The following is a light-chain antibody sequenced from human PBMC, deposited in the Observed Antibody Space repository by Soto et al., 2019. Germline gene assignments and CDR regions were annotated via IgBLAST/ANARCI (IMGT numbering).Light chain of an antibody. Sequence: QSVLTQPPSASGTPGQRVTISCSGSSSNIGSNTVNWYQQRPGTAPKLLIYSNNQRPSGVPDRFSGSKSGTSASLGISGLQSEDEADYYCAAWDDSLNGVVLGGGTKLTVL. J-gene: IGLJ2*01. V-gene: IGLV1-44*01. CDR3: AAWDDSLNGVV. CDR2: SNN. CDR1: SSNIGSNT.